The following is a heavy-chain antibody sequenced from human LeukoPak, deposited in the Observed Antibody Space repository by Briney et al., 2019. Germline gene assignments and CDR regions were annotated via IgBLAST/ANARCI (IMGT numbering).Heavy chain of an antibody. V-gene: IGHV4-59*01. J-gene: IGHJ6*03. CDR1: GGSISSYY. D-gene: IGHD3-3*01. CDR3: ARGMRKTIFGVVIPDPYYYYYMDV. CDR2: IYYSGST. Sequence: SETLSLTCTVSGGSISSYYWSWIRQPPGKGLEWIGYIYYSGSTNYNPSLKSRVTISVDTSKNQFSLKLSSVTAADTAVYYCARGMRKTIFGVVIPDPYYYYYMDVWGKGTTVTVSS.